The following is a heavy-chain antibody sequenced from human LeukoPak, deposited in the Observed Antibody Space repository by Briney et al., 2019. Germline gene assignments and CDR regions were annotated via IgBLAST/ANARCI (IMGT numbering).Heavy chain of an antibody. V-gene: IGHV3-21*01. CDR1: GFTFSSCS. Sequence: PGGSLRLSCAASGFTFSSCSMNWVRQAPGKGLEWVSSISSSSSYIYYADSVKGRFTISRDNAKNSLYLQMNSLRAEDTAVYYCAREVTTPSPGAFDIWGQGTMVTVSS. D-gene: IGHD4-17*01. CDR3: AREVTTPSPGAFDI. J-gene: IGHJ3*02. CDR2: ISSSSSYI.